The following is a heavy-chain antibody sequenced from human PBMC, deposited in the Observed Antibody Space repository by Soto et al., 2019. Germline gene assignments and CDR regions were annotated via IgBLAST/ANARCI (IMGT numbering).Heavy chain of an antibody. CDR3: AREAQIVGATNGFDP. CDR2: ISSSSSTI. D-gene: IGHD1-26*01. V-gene: IGHV3-48*01. Sequence: EVQLVESGGGLVQPGGSLRLSCAASGFTFSSYSMNWVRQAPGKGLEWVSYISSSSSTIYYADSVKGRFTISRDNAKNSLYLQMNSLRAEDTAVYYCAREAQIVGATNGFDPWGQGTLVTVSS. CDR1: GFTFSSYS. J-gene: IGHJ5*02.